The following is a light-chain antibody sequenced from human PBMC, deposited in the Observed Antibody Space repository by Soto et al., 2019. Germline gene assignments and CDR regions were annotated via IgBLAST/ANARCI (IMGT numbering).Light chain of an antibody. Sequence: QSVLTQPASVSGSPGQSITISCTGTSSDAGDYNYVSWYQHHPGKAPKLMIYEVSNRPSGVSNRFSGSKSDNTASLTISGLQAEDEADYYCCSYTSSSTWVFGEGTKLTVL. J-gene: IGLJ3*02. CDR1: SSDAGDYNY. CDR3: CSYTSSSTWV. V-gene: IGLV2-14*01. CDR2: EVS.